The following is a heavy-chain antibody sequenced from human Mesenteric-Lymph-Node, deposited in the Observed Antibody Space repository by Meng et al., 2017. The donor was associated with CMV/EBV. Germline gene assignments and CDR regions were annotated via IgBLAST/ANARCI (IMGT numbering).Heavy chain of an antibody. Sequence: GSLRLSCTIYDGSFTNYYWSWIRQPPGKGLEWIGEINDSGSANYNPFLKSRVTISVDTSKSQFSLKVRSVTAADTAVYFCATAPIYQLPTYWGQGTLVTVSS. J-gene: IGHJ4*02. CDR2: INDSGSA. CDR1: DGSFTNYY. V-gene: IGHV4-34*01. D-gene: IGHD2-2*01. CDR3: ATAPIYQLPTY.